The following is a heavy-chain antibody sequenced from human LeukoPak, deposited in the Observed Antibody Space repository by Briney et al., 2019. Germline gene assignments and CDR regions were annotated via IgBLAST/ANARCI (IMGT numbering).Heavy chain of an antibody. CDR2: ISYDGSNK. Sequence: GGSLRLSCAASGFTFSSYAMHWVRQAPGKGLEWVAVISYDGSNKYYADSVKGRFTISRDNSKNTLYLQMNSLRAEGTAVYYCARDRAYSSGWYPYYFDYWGQGTLVTVSS. CDR3: ARDRAYSSGWYPYYFDY. CDR1: GFTFSSYA. D-gene: IGHD6-19*01. J-gene: IGHJ4*02. V-gene: IGHV3-30-3*01.